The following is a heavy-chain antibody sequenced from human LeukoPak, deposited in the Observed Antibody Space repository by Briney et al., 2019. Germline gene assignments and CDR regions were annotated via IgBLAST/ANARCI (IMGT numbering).Heavy chain of an antibody. J-gene: IGHJ5*02. CDR3: ARGKLQAAAGRPWFDP. CDR2: INHSGST. Sequence: SETLSLTCAVYGGSFSGYYWSWIRQPPGKGLEWIGEINHSGSTNYNPSLKSRVTISVDTSKNQFSLTLYSVTAADTAVYYCARGKLQAAAGRPWFDPWGQGTLVTVSS. D-gene: IGHD6-13*01. V-gene: IGHV4-34*01. CDR1: GGSFSGYY.